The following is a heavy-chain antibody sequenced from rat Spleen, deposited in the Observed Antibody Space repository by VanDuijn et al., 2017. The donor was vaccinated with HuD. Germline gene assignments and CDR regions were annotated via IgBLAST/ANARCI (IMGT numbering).Heavy chain of an antibody. V-gene: IGHV5-29*01. J-gene: IGHJ2*01. CDR2: IIYDGSST. CDR1: GFTFSNYG. CDR3: ARRHYGYTDYFDY. D-gene: IGHD1-11*01. Sequence: EVQLVESGGGLVQPGRSLKLSCAASGFTFSNYGMHWIRQAPTKGLEWVATIIYDGSSTYYRDSVKGRFTISRDNAKSTLSLQMDSLRSEDTATYYCARRHYGYTDYFDYWGQGVMVPVSS.